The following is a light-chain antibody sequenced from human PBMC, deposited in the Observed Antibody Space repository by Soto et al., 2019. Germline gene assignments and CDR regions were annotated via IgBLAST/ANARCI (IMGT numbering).Light chain of an antibody. CDR1: QTISTF. Sequence: GDRVTITCRASQTISTFLNWYQQKPGKAPKLLIYAASSLQSGVPSRFSGSGSGTDFTLTISSLQPEDFATYYCQQSYSTPRTFGQGTKVDIK. J-gene: IGKJ1*01. CDR2: AAS. CDR3: QQSYSTPRT. V-gene: IGKV1-39*01.